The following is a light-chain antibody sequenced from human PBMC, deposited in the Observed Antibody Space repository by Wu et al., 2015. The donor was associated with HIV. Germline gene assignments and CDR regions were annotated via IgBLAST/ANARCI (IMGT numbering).Light chain of an antibody. Sequence: VLTQSPGTLSLSPGERATLSCRASQRLSSFYLAWYQQKPGQAPRLLIYDASNRATGIPARFSGSGSGTDFTLTISSLEPEDFALYYCQQRSNWPLTFGGGTKVEIK. CDR2: DAS. V-gene: IGKV3-11*01. CDR3: QQRSNWPLT. CDR1: QRLSSFY. J-gene: IGKJ4*01.